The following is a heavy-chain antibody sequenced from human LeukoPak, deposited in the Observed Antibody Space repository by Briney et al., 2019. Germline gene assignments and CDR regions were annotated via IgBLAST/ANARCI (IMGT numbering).Heavy chain of an antibody. Sequence: GGSLRLSCAASGFTFSNAWMNWVRQAPGKGLEWVGRIKSKTDGGTTDYAAPVKGRFTISRDDSKNTLYLQMNSLKTEGTAVYYCTTAPLLWFGELLPSEDYWGQGTLVTVSS. D-gene: IGHD3-10*01. J-gene: IGHJ4*02. V-gene: IGHV3-15*07. CDR3: TTAPLLWFGELLPSEDY. CDR2: IKSKTDGGTT. CDR1: GFTFSNAW.